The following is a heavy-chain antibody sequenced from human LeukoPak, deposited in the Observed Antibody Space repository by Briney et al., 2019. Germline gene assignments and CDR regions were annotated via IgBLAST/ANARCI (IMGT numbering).Heavy chain of an antibody. D-gene: IGHD2-21*02. J-gene: IGHJ4*02. CDR2: INPSSGST. CDR3: AIMDCGGDCYWGY. V-gene: IGHV1-46*01. CDR1: GYTFTSYY. Sequence: ASVKVSCKASGYTFTSYYMHWVRQAPGHGLEWMGIINPSSGSTSYAQKFQGRVTMTRDTSTSTVYMQLSSLRSEDTAMYYCAIMDCGGDCYWGYWGQGTLVTVSS.